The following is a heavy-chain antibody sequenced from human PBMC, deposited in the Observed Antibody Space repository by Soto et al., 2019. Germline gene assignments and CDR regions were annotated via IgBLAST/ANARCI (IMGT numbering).Heavy chain of an antibody. J-gene: IGHJ4*02. D-gene: IGHD5-18*01. CDR1: GGTLSSYA. V-gene: IGHV3-23*01. Sequence: GGSLRLSCAASGGTLSSYAMSWVRQAPGKGLEWVSGISGSGDSTYYADSVKGRFTISRDNSKNTLYLQMSSLRAEDTAIYYCAKDHRGYSYEFEYWGQGTQVTVSS. CDR3: AKDHRGYSYEFEY. CDR2: ISGSGDST.